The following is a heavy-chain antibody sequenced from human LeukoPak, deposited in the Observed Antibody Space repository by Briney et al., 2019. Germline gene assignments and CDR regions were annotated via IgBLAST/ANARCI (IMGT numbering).Heavy chain of an antibody. CDR3: AKDAQRGFDYSNSLES. J-gene: IGHJ4*02. V-gene: IGHV3-33*06. CDR1: GFTFSHYG. Sequence: GGSLRLSCATSGFTFSHYGMHWVRRAPGKGLEWVAVIWNDGSDKYYGDSVKGRFTISRDNSKKTVYLQMNSLRVEDTAVYYCAKDAQRGFDYSNSLESWGQGALVTVSS. CDR2: IWNDGSDK. D-gene: IGHD4-11*01.